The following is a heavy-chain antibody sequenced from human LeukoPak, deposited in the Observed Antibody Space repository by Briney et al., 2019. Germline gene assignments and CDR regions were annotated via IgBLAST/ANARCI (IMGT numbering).Heavy chain of an antibody. D-gene: IGHD3-22*01. CDR2: IKQDGGER. J-gene: IGHJ4*02. CDR1: GFTFSRYW. CDR3: ARDKGDYDTSGSLFGF. V-gene: IGHV3-7*03. Sequence: GSLRLSCAASGFTFSRYWMSWVRQVPRKGLEWVANIKQDGGERYYVDSVKGRFTISRDNAKNSLYLQMNSLRAEDTAVYYCARDKGDYDTSGSLFGFGGQGTLVTVSS.